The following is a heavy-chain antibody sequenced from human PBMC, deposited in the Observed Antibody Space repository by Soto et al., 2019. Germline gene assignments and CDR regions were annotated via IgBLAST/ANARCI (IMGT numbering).Heavy chain of an antibody. CDR3: ARGPSGDKVDS. CDR2: IYNSGNT. J-gene: IGHJ4*02. Sequence: QVQLQESGPGLVEPSQTLSLTCTVSGGSISSGGYDWSWIRQPPGKDLEWIGHIYNSGNTYSNPSLKSXXTXSXXTSKNQFSLKLSSVTAADPAVYYCARGPSGDKVDSWGQGTLVTVSS. V-gene: IGHV4-30-4*01. CDR1: GGSISSGGYD. D-gene: IGHD1-26*01.